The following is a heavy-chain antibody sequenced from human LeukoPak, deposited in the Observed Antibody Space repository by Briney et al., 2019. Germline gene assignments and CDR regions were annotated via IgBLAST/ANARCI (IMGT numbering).Heavy chain of an antibody. V-gene: IGHV4-59*01. J-gene: IGHJ4*02. CDR1: GGSISSYY. Sequence: SETLSLPCTVSGGSISSYYWNWIRQPPGKGLEGIGYIYYSGSTNYNPSLKSRVTISVDTSKNQFSLKLSSVTAADTAVYYCARGADSSGYYAIFYFDYWGQGTLVTVSS. CDR3: ARGADSSGYYAIFYFDY. D-gene: IGHD3-22*01. CDR2: IYYSGST.